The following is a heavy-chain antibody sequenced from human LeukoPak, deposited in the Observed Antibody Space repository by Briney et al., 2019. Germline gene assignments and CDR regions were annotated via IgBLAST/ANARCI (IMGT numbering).Heavy chain of an antibody. V-gene: IGHV4-59*12. D-gene: IGHD3-10*01. CDR2: IYYSGST. CDR1: GGSISSYY. J-gene: IGHJ4*02. Sequence: SETPSLTCTVSGGSISSYYWSWIRQPPGKGLEWIGYIYYSGSTNYNPSLKSRVTISVDTSKNQFSLKLRSVTAADTAVYYCARARGAVPIDYWGQGTLVTVSS. CDR3: ARARGAVPIDY.